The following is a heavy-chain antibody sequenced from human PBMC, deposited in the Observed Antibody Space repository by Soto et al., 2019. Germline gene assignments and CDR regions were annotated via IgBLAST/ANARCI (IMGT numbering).Heavy chain of an antibody. Sequence: GGSVRLSGAASEFPFSCYPMSWVRQAPGKGLEWVSVISGSGGSTYYADSVKGRFTISRDNSKNTLYLQMNSLRAEDTAVYYCAKDQLAVAGLNWFDPWGQGTLVTVSS. J-gene: IGHJ5*02. V-gene: IGHV3-23*01. CDR2: ISGSGGST. CDR3: AKDQLAVAGLNWFDP. CDR1: EFPFSCYP. D-gene: IGHD6-19*01.